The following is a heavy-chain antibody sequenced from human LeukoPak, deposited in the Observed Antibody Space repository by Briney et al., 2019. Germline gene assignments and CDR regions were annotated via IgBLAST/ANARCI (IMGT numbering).Heavy chain of an antibody. J-gene: IGHJ4*02. CDR2: FSYSGGT. Sequence: GSLRLSCAASGFTFSSYAMSWVRQPPGKGLEWIGSFSYSGGTNYNPSLKGRVTISGDTSKNQFSLTVRSVTAADTAVYFCAREETYGYLGPFDYWGQGTLVSVSS. D-gene: IGHD5-18*01. CDR3: AREETYGYLGPFDY. CDR1: GFTFSSYA. V-gene: IGHV4-59*12.